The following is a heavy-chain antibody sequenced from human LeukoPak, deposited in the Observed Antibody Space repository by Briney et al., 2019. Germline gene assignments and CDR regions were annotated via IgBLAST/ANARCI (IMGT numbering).Heavy chain of an antibody. CDR1: GFTFNYNA. CDR2: MSSDATNK. V-gene: IGHV3-30*04. J-gene: IGHJ3*01. CDR3: ARDRARDYNSDGFDL. D-gene: IGHD3-10*01. Sequence: PGGSLRLSCAASGFTFNYNAMHWVRQVPGKGLDWVAFMSSDATNKHYADSVKGRFTISRDESKNTLDLQMNSLRAEDTAVYYCARDRARDYNSDGFDLWGQGTLVTVSS.